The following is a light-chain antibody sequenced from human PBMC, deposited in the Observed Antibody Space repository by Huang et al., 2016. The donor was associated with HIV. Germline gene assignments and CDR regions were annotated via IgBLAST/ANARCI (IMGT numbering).Light chain of an antibody. CDR2: GAS. J-gene: IGKJ2*01. CDR1: QSVGSK. CDR3: QQYNNWPYT. Sequence: DTVMTQTPATLSVPPGARATLSCRASQSVGSKLAWFQQKPCQAPRLLIHGASARATGIPARFSGSGSATEFTLTISSLQSEDFAVYYGQQYNNWPYTFGQGTKLEIK. V-gene: IGKV3-15*01.